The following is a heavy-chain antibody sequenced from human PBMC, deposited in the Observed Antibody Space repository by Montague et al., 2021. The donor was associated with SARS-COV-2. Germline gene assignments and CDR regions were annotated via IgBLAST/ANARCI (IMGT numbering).Heavy chain of an antibody. CDR2: IYYSGST. V-gene: IGHV4-39*01. J-gene: IGHJ4*02. CDR1: GGSISSSSYY. D-gene: IGHD3-10*01. CDR3: ARHFGYGRDY. Sequence: SETLSLTCTVSGGSISSSSYYWGWIRQPPGKGLEWIGSIYYSGSTYYNPSLKSRVTISVDTSKNQFSLKLSSVTAADTAVYYCARHFGYGRDYWGQGTLVTVSS.